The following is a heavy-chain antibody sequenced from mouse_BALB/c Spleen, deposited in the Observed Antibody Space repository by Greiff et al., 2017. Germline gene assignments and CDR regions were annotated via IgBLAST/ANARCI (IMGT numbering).Heavy chain of an antibody. CDR1: GFTFSSFG. Sequence: EVKLVESGGGLVQPGGSRKLSCAASGFTFSSFGMHWVRQAPEKGLEWVAYISSGSSTIYYADTVKGRFTISRDNPKNTLFLQMTSLRSEDTAMYYCAREGNWYFDFWGAGTTVTVSS. CDR3: AREGNWYFDF. CDR2: ISSGSSTI. V-gene: IGHV5-17*02. J-gene: IGHJ1*01.